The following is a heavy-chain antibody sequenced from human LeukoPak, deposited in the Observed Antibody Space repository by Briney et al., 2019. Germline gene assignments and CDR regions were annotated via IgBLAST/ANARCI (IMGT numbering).Heavy chain of an antibody. CDR2: ISTAGDP. V-gene: IGHV3-13*05. CDR1: GFTFSSYD. CDR3: AGQARPGSAEGAFDI. D-gene: IGHD2-2*01. Sequence: PGGSLRLSCTASGFTFSSYDMHWLRQDKGKGLEWVSAISTAGDPYYLGSVKGRFTTSRENAKNSFYLQMNSLRAGDTAVYYCAGQARPGSAEGAFDIWGQGTMVTVSS. J-gene: IGHJ3*02.